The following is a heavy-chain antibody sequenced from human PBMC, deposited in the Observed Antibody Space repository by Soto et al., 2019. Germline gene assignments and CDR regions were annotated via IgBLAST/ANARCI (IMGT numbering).Heavy chain of an antibody. CDR3: ARGDILIGSRNWFDP. V-gene: IGHV4-34*01. Sequence: QVQLQQWGAGLLKPSETLSLTCAVYGGSFINHYWSWTPQPPGKGLEWIGEINHIGITNYNPSLKSRVTLSVDTFKKQFSLKLSSVAAADTAVYYCARGDILIGSRNWFDPWGQGTLVTVSS. CDR2: INHIGIT. CDR1: GGSFINHY. D-gene: IGHD3-9*01. J-gene: IGHJ5*02.